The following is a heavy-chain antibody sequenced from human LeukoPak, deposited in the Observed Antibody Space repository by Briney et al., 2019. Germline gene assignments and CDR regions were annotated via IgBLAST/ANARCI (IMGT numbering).Heavy chain of an antibody. D-gene: IGHD4-17*01. CDR3: ARDGPGYGPKPY. V-gene: IGHV4-31*03. Sequence: PSETLSLTCTVSGGSISSGGYYWSWIRQHPGKGLEWIGYIYYSGSTYYNPSLKSRVTISVDTSKNQFSLKLSSVTAADTAVYYCARDGPGYGPKPYWGQGTLVTVSS. CDR1: GGSISSGGYY. CDR2: IYYSGST. J-gene: IGHJ4*02.